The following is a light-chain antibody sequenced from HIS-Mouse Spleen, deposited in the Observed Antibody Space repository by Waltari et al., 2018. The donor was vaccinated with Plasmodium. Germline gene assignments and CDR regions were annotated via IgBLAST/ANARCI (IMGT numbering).Light chain of an antibody. CDR2: GAS. J-gene: IGKJ3*01. CDR3: QQYNNWSLT. CDR1: QSVSSN. Sequence: EIVLTQSPATLSVSPGERATLSCRASQSVSSNLAWYQQKPRQAPRLLIYGASTRATGIPARFSSSGSGTEFTLTTSSLQSEDVAVDYCQQYNNWSLTFGPGTKVDIK. V-gene: IGKV3-15*01.